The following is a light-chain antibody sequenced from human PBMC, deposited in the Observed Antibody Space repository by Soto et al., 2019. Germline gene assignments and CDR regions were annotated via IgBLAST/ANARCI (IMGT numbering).Light chain of an antibody. V-gene: IGLV2-8*01. Sequence: QSVLTQPPSASGSPGQSVTISCTGTSSDVGGYNFVSWYQQHPDKAPKLMIYEVNKRPSGVPNRFSGSKSGNTASLTVSGLHAEDEADYYCSSYAGNNNRYVFGTGTKVTVL. CDR2: EVN. CDR3: SSYAGNNNRYV. CDR1: SSDVGGYNF. J-gene: IGLJ1*01.